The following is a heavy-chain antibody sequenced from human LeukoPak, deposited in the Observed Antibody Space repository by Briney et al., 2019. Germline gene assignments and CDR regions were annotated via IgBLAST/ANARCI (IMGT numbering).Heavy chain of an antibody. Sequence: PSETLSLTCTVSGGSIRSGGYYWRWIRQPPGKGLEWIGYIYHSGSTYYNPSLKSRVTISVDRSKNEFSLKLSSVTAADTAVYYCARERYSSSLRWFDPWGQGTLVTVSS. CDR2: IYHSGST. V-gene: IGHV4-30-2*01. CDR3: ARERYSSSLRWFDP. CDR1: GGSIRSGGYY. D-gene: IGHD6-13*01. J-gene: IGHJ5*02.